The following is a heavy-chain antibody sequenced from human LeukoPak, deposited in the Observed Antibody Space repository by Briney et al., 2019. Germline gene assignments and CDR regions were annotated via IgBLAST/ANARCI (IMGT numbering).Heavy chain of an antibody. V-gene: IGHV1-2*02. D-gene: IGHD6-6*01. CDR3: ARGRIAARRPHPDY. J-gene: IGHJ4*02. CDR1: GYTFTGYY. CDR2: INPNSGGT. Sequence: ASVKVSCKASGYTFTGYYMHWVRQAPGQGLEWMGWINPNSGGTNYAQKLQGRVTMTRDTSISTAYMELSRLRSDDTAVYYCARGRIAARRPHPDYWGQGTLVTVSS.